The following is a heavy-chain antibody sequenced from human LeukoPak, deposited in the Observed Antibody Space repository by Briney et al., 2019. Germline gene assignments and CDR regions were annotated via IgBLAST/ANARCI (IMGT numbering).Heavy chain of an antibody. CDR3: ARHGRMVIMSKFSTGIDQ. J-gene: IGHJ4*02. CDR1: DGSISNYF. D-gene: IGHD2-8*01. V-gene: IGHV4-59*08. Sequence: SEALSLTCTVPDGSISNYFWSWIRQPPGKGLEWIGYIYYTGMTNSNPSLKSRVTISMDTSKNQFSLNLRSVTAADTAIYYCARHGRMVIMSKFSTGIDQWGQGTLVTVSS. CDR2: IYYTGMT.